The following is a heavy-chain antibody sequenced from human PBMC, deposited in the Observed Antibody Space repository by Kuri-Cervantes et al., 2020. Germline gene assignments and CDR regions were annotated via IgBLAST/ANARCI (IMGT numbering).Heavy chain of an antibody. J-gene: IGHJ6*03. CDR3: ARGSDARRKRYYYYYMDV. Sequence: SETLSLTCAVYGGSFSGYYWSWIRQPPGKGLEWIGEINHSGSTNYNPSLKSRVTISIDTSKNQFSPKLSSVTAADTAVYYCARGSDARRKRYYYYYMDVWGKGTTVTVSS. D-gene: IGHD1-14*01. V-gene: IGHV4-34*01. CDR1: GGSFSGYY. CDR2: INHSGST.